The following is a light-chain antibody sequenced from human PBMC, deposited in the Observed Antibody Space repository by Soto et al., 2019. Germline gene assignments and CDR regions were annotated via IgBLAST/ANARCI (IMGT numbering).Light chain of an antibody. V-gene: IGKV3-20*01. CDR1: QSVSSSY. CDR3: QQYGSSPLT. CDR2: GAS. Sequence: EIVLTQAPATLSLSPGEIATLSCMASQSVSSSYLAWYQQKPGQAPRLLIYGASSRATGIPDRFSGSGSGTDFTLTIGRLEPEDFAVYYCQQYGSSPLTFGGGTKVDIK. J-gene: IGKJ4*01.